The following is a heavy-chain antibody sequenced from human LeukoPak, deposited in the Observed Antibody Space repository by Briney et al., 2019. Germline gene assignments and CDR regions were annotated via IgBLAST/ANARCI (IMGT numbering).Heavy chain of an antibody. D-gene: IGHD3-10*01. Sequence: GGSLRLSCAASGFTFNDYSMSWIRQAPGKGLEWVSYISTSSSYTNYADSVKGRFTISRDNAKNSLYLQMNSLRAEDTAVYYCARDRYYASGSYNWFDPWGQGTLVTVSS. CDR1: GFTFNDYS. V-gene: IGHV3-11*05. J-gene: IGHJ5*02. CDR2: ISTSSSYT. CDR3: ARDRYYASGSYNWFDP.